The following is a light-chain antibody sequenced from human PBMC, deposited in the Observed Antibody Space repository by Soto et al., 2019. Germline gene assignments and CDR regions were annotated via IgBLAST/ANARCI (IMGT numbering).Light chain of an antibody. CDR2: KAS. Sequence: QLSQSQFGLSASVGGRVTLTCRASQSISSRLAWYQQKPGKAPKLLIYKASSLESGVPSRFSGSGSGTEFTLTISSLQPDDFATYYCQQYRSYWTVAQGTKVEIK. CDR1: QSISSR. J-gene: IGKJ1*01. V-gene: IGKV1-5*03. CDR3: QQYRSYWT.